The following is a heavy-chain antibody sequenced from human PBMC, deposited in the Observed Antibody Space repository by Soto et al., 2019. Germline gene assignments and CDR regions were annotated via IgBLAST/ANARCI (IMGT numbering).Heavy chain of an antibody. D-gene: IGHD4-17*01. V-gene: IGHV4-4*02. CDR1: GGSISSSNW. J-gene: IGHJ4*02. CDR2: IYHSGST. CDR3: ARVSYGGNSRYFDY. Sequence: PSETLSLTCAVSGGSISSSNWWSWVRQPPGKGLEWIGEIYHSGSTNYNPSLKSRVTISVDKSKNQFSLKLSSVTAADTAVYYCARVSYGGNSRYFDYWGQGTLVTVSS.